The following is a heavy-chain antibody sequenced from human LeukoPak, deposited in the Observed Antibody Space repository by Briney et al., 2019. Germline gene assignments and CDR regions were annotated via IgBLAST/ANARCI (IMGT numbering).Heavy chain of an antibody. J-gene: IGHJ4*02. V-gene: IGHV3-9*01. CDR3: AKEYGGNSWDY. D-gene: IGHD4-23*01. CDR2: ISWNSGSI. Sequence: PGGSLRLSFAASGFTFDDYAMHWVRQAPGKGLEWVSGISWNSGSIGYADSVKGRFTISRDNAKNSLYLQLNSLRAEDTALYYCAKEYGGNSWDYWGQGTLVTVSS. CDR1: GFTFDDYA.